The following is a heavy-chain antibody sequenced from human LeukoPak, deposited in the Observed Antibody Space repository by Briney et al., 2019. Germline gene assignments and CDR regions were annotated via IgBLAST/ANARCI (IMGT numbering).Heavy chain of an antibody. CDR1: GFTFDVYA. V-gene: IGHV3-43D*03. CDR2: ISCDVGST. D-gene: IGHD1-26*01. Sequence: GGSLRLSCAASGFTFDVYAMHWVRHAPGEGLEWVSLISCDVGSTSYADSVKGRFTISRDNSKNSLYLQMNSLRAEDTALYYCAKAVGASTSPPDYWGQGTLVTVSS. CDR3: AKAVGASTSPPDY. J-gene: IGHJ4*02.